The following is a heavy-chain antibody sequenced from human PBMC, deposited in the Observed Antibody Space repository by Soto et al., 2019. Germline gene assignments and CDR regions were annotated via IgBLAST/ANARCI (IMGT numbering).Heavy chain of an antibody. CDR1: GGPFSSYA. CDR3: ARLSSSAGAFGPTY. J-gene: IGHJ3*01. CDR2: IIPIFGTA. D-gene: IGHD6-6*01. V-gene: IGHV1-69*01. Sequence: QVQLVQSGAEVKKPGSSVNVSCTASGGPFSSYAISWVRQAPGPGLEWMGGIIPIFGTANYAQKFQGRVTITADESTSTDYMELSSLRSEDTAGYYCARLSSSAGAFGPTYWGQGTMVTVSS.